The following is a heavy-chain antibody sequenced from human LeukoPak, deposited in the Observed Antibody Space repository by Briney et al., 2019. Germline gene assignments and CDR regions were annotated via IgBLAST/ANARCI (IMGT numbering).Heavy chain of an antibody. CDR3: ARHSQWGFISWTFDI. CDR2: IYHSGST. Sequence: PSETLSLTCAVSGYSISSGYYWGWIRQPPGEGLEWIGTIYHSGSTYYNTSLKTGVTISVDTSKNQFSLKLNSVTAADTAVYYCARHSQWGFISWTFDIWGRGTMVAVSP. J-gene: IGHJ3*02. V-gene: IGHV4-38-2*01. CDR1: GYSISSGYY. D-gene: IGHD3-16*01.